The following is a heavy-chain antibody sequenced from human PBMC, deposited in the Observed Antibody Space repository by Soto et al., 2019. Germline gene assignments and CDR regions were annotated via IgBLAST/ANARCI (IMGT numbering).Heavy chain of an antibody. Sequence: QVQLVESGGGVVQPGRSLRLSCAASGFIFSTYGMHWVRQAPGTGLEWLSVISYDGNNKYYADSVKGRFTISRDNSKNTLWLQMDSLRTDDTAVYYCAKEIRLTTITTLGDWGQGTLVTVSS. CDR3: AKEIRLTTITTLGD. CDR1: GFIFSTYG. J-gene: IGHJ4*02. CDR2: ISYDGNNK. D-gene: IGHD4-17*01. V-gene: IGHV3-30*18.